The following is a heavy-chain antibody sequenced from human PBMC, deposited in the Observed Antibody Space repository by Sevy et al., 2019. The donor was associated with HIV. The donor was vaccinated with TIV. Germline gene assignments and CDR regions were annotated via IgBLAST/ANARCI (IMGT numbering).Heavy chain of an antibody. CDR2: IYYNGTT. CDR3: ARGKVLFDY. Sequence: SETLSLTCTVSGGSFSSYYWSWIRQSPGKGLEWIGYIYYNGTTNSSPSLRRRVTISPHTSKSQFSLKLKSVTAADTAVYYCARGKVLFDYWGQGTLVTVPS. J-gene: IGHJ4*02. D-gene: IGHD1-20*01. V-gene: IGHV4-59*01. CDR1: GGSFSSYY.